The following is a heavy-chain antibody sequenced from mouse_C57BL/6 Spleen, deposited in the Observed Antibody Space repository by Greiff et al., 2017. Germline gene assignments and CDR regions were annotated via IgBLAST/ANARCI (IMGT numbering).Heavy chain of an antibody. CDR2: IYPGSGNT. V-gene: IGHV1-76*01. D-gene: IGHD4-1*01. J-gene: IGHJ4*01. Sequence: VQLQQSGAELVRPGASVKLSCKASGYTFTDYYINWVKQRPGQGLEWIARIYPGSGNTYYNEKFKGKATLTAEKSSSTAYMQLSSLTSEDSAVYFCARVGGTMAMDYWGQGTSVTVSS. CDR3: ARVGGTMAMDY. CDR1: GYTFTDYY.